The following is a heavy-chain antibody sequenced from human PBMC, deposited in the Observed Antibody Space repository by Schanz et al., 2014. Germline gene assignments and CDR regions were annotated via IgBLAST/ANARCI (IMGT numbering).Heavy chain of an antibody. CDR2: IWYDGNNK. CDR3: AKDMHKDYGGKPQAFDI. J-gene: IGHJ3*02. D-gene: IGHD4-17*01. V-gene: IGHV3-33*06. CDR1: GFTFDEYG. Sequence: VQLVESGGDLVQPGRSLRLSCAASGFTFDEYGMHWVRQAPGKGLEWVAVIWYDGNNKFYADSAKGRFIISRDNSKNTLDLQMNSLRDENTRLYYCAKDMHKDYGGKPQAFDIWGQGTMVTVSS.